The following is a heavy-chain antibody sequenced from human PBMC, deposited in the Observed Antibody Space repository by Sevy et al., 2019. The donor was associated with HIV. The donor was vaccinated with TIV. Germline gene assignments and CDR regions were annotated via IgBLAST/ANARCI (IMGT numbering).Heavy chain of an antibody. CDR3: TTAGNWNWNYYGMDV. CDR2: IKTKTDGGTT. V-gene: IGHV3-15*01. D-gene: IGHD1-7*01. CDR1: GFTFSNAW. J-gene: IGHJ6*02. Sequence: GGSLRLSCAASGFTFSNAWMSWVRQAPGKGLEWVGRIKTKTDGGTTDYAAPVKGRFTISRDDSKNTLYLQMNSLKTEDTAVYYCTTAGNWNWNYYGMDVWGQGTTVTVSS.